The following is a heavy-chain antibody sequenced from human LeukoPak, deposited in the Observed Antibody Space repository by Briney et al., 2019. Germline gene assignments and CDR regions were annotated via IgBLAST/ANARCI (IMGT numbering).Heavy chain of an antibody. D-gene: IGHD3-22*01. CDR2: ISAYNGNT. Sequence: GASVKVSCKASGYTFTSYGISWVRQAPGQGLEWMGWISAYNGNTNYAQKLQGRVTMTTDTSTSTAYMELRSLRSDDTAVYYCARVGTYPYYDSSGSPGGAFDIWGQGTMVTVSS. CDR3: ARVGTYPYYDSSGSPGGAFDI. V-gene: IGHV1-18*01. CDR1: GYTFTSYG. J-gene: IGHJ3*02.